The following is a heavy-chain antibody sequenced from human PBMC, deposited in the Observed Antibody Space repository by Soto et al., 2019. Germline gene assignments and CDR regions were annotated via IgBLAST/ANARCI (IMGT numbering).Heavy chain of an antibody. Sequence: EVQLVESGGGLVQPGGSLRLSCAASGFTVSTKYMSWVRQAPGKGLEWVSVIYSGGSTFYADSVRGRFTISRDNSKNTLNLQMNSLRAEDTAVYYCARDPWAAAYWGQGTLVTVSS. CDR3: ARDPWAAAY. V-gene: IGHV3-66*01. CDR2: IYSGGST. D-gene: IGHD3-16*01. CDR1: GFTVSTKY. J-gene: IGHJ4*02.